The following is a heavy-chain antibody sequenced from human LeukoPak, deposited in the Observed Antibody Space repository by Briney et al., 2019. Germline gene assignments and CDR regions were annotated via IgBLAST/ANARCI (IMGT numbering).Heavy chain of an antibody. D-gene: IGHD6-6*01. V-gene: IGHV3-74*01. CDR3: ARDLSSSPKRDYYYYGMDV. Sequence: GGSLRLSCAASGFTFDDYGMSWVRQAPGKGLVWVSRINSDGSSTSYADSVKGRFTISRDNAKNTLYPQMNSLRAEDTAVYYCARDLSSSPKRDYYYYGMDVWGQGTTVTVSS. CDR2: INSDGSST. CDR1: GFTFDDYG. J-gene: IGHJ6*02.